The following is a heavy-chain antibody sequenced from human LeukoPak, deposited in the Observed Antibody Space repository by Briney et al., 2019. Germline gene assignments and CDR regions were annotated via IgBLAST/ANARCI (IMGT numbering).Heavy chain of an antibody. CDR2: IYYGGST. J-gene: IGHJ3*02. CDR3: ATLNYGGKSNDAFDI. CDR1: GGSISTYY. D-gene: IGHD4-23*01. V-gene: IGHV4-59*01. Sequence: PSETLSLTCTVSGGSISTYYWTWIRQPPGKGLEWIGYIYYGGSTNYNPSLKSRVTISADTSKNHSSLKVSAVTAADTAVYYCATLNYGGKSNDAFDIWGQGTMVTVSS.